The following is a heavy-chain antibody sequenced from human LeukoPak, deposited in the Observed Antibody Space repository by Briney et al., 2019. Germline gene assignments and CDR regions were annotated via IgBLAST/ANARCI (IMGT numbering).Heavy chain of an antibody. Sequence: PGVSLTLSRAASGFTFSSYAMSWLRQAPGKGREWVTAISGSGGSTYYADPVKGRFTISRDNSKNTLYLQMNSLSDEDAAVYYCAKELSYCRGGSCYSKYYFDCWSQGTLVTVSS. V-gene: IGHV3-23*01. J-gene: IGHJ4*01. CDR2: ISGSGGST. D-gene: IGHD2-15*01. CDR1: GFTFSSYA. CDR3: AKELSYCRGGSCYSKYYFDC.